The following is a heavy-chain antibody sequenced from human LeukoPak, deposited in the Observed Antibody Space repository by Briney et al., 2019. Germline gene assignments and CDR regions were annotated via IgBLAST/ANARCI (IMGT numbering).Heavy chain of an antibody. D-gene: IGHD5-18*01. J-gene: IGHJ3*02. Sequence: SETLSLTCTVSGGSISSYYWSWIRQPPGKGLEWIGYIYYSGSTNYNPSLKSRVTISVDTSKNQFSLELSSVTAADTAVYYCARRGRSGYSYGWAFDIWGQGTMVTVSS. CDR3: ARRGRSGYSYGWAFDI. CDR1: GGSISSYY. CDR2: IYYSGST. V-gene: IGHV4-59*12.